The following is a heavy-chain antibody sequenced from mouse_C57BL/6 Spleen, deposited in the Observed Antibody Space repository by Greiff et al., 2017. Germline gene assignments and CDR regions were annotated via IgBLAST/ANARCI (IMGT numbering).Heavy chain of an antibody. CDR1: GYSFTGYY. J-gene: IGHJ4*01. CDR2: INPSTGGT. D-gene: IGHD1-1*01. Sequence: EVKLQESGPELVKPGASVKISCKASGYSFTGYYMNWVKQSPEKSLEWIGEINPSTGGTTYNQKFKAKATLTVDKSSSTAYMQLKSLTSADSAVYYCARKGEIYYYGSYYYAMDYWGQGTSVTVSS. V-gene: IGHV1-42*01. CDR3: ARKGEIYYYGSYYYAMDY.